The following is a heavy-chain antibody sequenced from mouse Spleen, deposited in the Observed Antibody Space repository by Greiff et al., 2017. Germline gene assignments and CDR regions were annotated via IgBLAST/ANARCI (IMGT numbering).Heavy chain of an antibody. V-gene: IGHV1-15*01. CDR1: GYTFTDYE. CDR2: IDPETGGT. J-gene: IGHJ2*01. D-gene: IGHD2-4*01. Sequence: QVQLQQSGAELVRPGASVTLSCKASGYTFTDYEMHWVKQTPVHGLEWIGAIDPETGGTAYNQKFKGKAILTADKSSSTAYMELRSLTSEDSAVYYCTRFSIYDYGLDYWGQGTTLPVSS. CDR3: TRFSIYDYGLDY.